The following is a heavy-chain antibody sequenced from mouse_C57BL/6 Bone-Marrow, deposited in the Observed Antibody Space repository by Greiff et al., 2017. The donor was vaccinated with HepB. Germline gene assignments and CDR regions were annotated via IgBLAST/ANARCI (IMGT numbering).Heavy chain of an antibody. J-gene: IGHJ4*01. D-gene: IGHD1-1*01. Sequence: QVQLQQPGTELVKPGASVKLSCKASGYTFTSYWMHWVKQRPGQGLEWIGNINPSNGGTNYNEKFKSKATLTVDKSSSTAYMQLSSLTSDDSAVYYCARSNYYGSSPYAMDYWGQGTSVTVSS. V-gene: IGHV1-53*01. CDR2: INPSNGGT. CDR3: ARSNYYGSSPYAMDY. CDR1: GYTFTSYW.